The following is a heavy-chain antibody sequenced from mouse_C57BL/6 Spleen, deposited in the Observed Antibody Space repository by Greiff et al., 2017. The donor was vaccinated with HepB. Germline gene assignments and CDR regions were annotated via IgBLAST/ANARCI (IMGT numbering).Heavy chain of an antibody. J-gene: IGHJ4*01. V-gene: IGHV1-59*01. CDR3: ARESYMVTTEGLYAMDY. CDR1: GYTFTSYW. D-gene: IGHD2-2*01. Sequence: QVQLQQPGAELVRPGTSVKLSCKASGYTFTSYWMHWVKQRPGQGLEWIGVIDPSDSYTNYNQKFKGKATLTVDTSSSTAHMQLSSLTSEDSAVYYCARESYMVTTEGLYAMDYWGQGTSVTVSS. CDR2: IDPSDSYT.